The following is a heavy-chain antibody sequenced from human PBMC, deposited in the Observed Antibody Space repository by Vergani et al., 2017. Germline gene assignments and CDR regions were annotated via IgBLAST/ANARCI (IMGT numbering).Heavy chain of an antibody. CDR2: IIPILGIA. D-gene: IGHD1-26*01. CDR3: ARDRVGATVWFDP. CDR1: GGTFSSYT. V-gene: IGHV1-69*04. Sequence: QVQLVQSGAEVKKPGSSVKVSCKASGGTFSSYTISWVRQAPGQGLEWMGRIIPILGIANYAQKFQGRVTITADKSTSTAYMELSSLRSDDTAVYYCARDRVGATVWFDPWGQGTLVTVSS. J-gene: IGHJ5*02.